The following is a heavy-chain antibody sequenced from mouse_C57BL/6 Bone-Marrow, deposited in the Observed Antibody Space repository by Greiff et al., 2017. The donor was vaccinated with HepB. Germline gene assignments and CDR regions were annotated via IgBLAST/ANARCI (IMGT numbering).Heavy chain of an antibody. Sequence: QVQLQQPGAELVRPGTSVKLSCKASGYTLTSYWMHWVKQRPGQGLEWIGVIDPSDSYTNYNQKFKGKATLTVDTSSTIAYMQLSSQTSEDSVVYHYARGGLLPFDYRGQGTTLTVSS. J-gene: IGHJ2*01. D-gene: IGHD1-1*01. CDR1: GYTLTSYW. CDR2: IDPSDSYT. CDR3: ARGGLLPFDY. V-gene: IGHV1-59*01.